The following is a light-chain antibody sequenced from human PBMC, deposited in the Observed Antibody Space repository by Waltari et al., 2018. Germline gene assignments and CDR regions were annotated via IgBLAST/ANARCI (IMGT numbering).Light chain of an antibody. V-gene: IGKV1-39*01. CDR1: QSISNY. Sequence: DIQMTQSPSSLSASIGDRVTITCRASQSISNYLNWYQQKPGKAPKILIYATSRLESGAPSRFSGSGSGTDFTLTISSLQPEDFATYSCQQSYSTPYTFGQGTQLEIK. J-gene: IGKJ2*01. CDR2: ATS. CDR3: QQSYSTPYT.